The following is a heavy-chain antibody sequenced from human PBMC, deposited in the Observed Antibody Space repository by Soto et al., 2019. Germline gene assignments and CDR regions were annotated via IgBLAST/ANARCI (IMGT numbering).Heavy chain of an antibody. CDR1: GYTFTGHY. Sequence: ASVKVSCKASGYTFTGHYMHWVREAPGQGLEWMGWINPNSGDTNFAQKFHGRVTMTRDTSISTTYMELGRLTSDDTALYYCARYAEDYYYGMDVWGQGTTVTVSS. V-gene: IGHV1-2*02. CDR3: ARYAEDYYYGMDV. J-gene: IGHJ6*02. D-gene: IGHD3-16*01. CDR2: INPNSGDT.